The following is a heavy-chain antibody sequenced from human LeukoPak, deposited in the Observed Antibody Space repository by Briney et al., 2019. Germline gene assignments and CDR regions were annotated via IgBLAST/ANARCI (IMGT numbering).Heavy chain of an antibody. CDR1: GFTFSSHA. CDR3: GKEFSSSWFF. V-gene: IGHV3-23*01. D-gene: IGHD6-13*01. CDR2: IDSSGDYT. J-gene: IGHJ4*02. Sequence: GGSLRLSCAASGFTFSSHAMTWVRQAPGKGLEWVSSIDSSGDYTFNADSVKGRFTISRDNSKDTLYLQVSGLRAEDTAIYYCGKEFSSSWFFWGQGTLVTVSS.